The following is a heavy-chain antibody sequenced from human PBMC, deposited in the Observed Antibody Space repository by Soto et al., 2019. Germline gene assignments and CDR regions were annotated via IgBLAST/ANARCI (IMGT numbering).Heavy chain of an antibody. CDR2: IYHSGST. D-gene: IGHD3-16*02. Sequence: QSLPCAVSDGSISSGCYSWSLIRQPPGKGLEWIGYIYHSGSTYYNPSLKSRVTISVDRSKNQFSLKLSSVTAADTAVYYCARFASSLRSFYYGMDVWGQGTTVTVSS. CDR1: DGSISSGCYS. V-gene: IGHV4-30-2*01. J-gene: IGHJ6*02. CDR3: ARFASSLRSFYYGMDV.